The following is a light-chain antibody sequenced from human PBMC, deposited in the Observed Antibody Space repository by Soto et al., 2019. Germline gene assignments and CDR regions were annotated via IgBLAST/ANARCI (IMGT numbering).Light chain of an antibody. Sequence: QSVLTQPPSASGSPGQSVTISCTGTSSDGGGHNYVSWYQQHPGKAPKLMIYEVNKRPSGVPDRFSGSKSGNTASLTVSGLQAEDEAYYYCSSYAGSNNFGVFGTGTKVTAL. J-gene: IGLJ1*01. CDR2: EVN. CDR1: SSDGGGHNY. V-gene: IGLV2-8*01. CDR3: SSYAGSNNFGV.